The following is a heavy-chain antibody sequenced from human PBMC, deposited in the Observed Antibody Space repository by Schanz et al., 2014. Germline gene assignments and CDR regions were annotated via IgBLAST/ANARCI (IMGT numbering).Heavy chain of an antibody. Sequence: EVQLVESGGGLVQPGGSLRLSCAASGFTFSSNWMHGVRKAPGKGLVWVSRINSDGSTTIYADSVKGRFTISRDNAKNTLYLQMNSLRAEDTAVYYCARPLGPNYYYYGLDVWGQGTTVTVSS. CDR1: GFTFSSNW. CDR2: INSDGSTT. J-gene: IGHJ6*02. CDR3: ARPLGPNYYYYGLDV. V-gene: IGHV3-74*01.